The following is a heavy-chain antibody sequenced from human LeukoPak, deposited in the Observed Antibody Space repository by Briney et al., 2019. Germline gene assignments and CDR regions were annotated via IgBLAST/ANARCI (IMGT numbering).Heavy chain of an antibody. CDR1: GGSFSGYF. D-gene: IGHD3-16*02. J-gene: IGHJ3*02. V-gene: IGHV4-34*01. Sequence: SETLSLTCAVYGGSFSGYFWSWIRQPPGKGLEWIGEINHSGSTNYNPSLKSRVTISVDTSKNQFSLKLSSVTAADTAVYYCARAHYDYVWGSYPNAFDISGQGTMVTVSS. CDR2: INHSGST. CDR3: ARAHYDYVWGSYPNAFDI.